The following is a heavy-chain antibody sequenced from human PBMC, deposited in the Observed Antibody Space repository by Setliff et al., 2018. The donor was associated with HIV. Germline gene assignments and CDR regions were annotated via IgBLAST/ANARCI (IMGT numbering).Heavy chain of an antibody. CDR2: IYTTGST. V-gene: IGHV4-4*09. J-gene: IGHJ4*02. CDR3: AHYYYDTSGQPFDY. Sequence: SETLSLTCPVSGDSTSSYYWSWIRQPPGKGLEWIGYIYTTGSTNYNPSLKSRVTISLDTSKNQLSLRLSSVTAADTAVYYCAHYYYDTSGQPFDYWGQGTLVTVSS. D-gene: IGHD3-22*01. CDR1: GDSTSSYY.